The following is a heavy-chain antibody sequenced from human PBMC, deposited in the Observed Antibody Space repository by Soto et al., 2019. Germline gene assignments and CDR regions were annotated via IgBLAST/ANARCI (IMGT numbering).Heavy chain of an antibody. CDR2: IYHSGST. V-gene: IGHV4-38-2*01. Sequence: PSETLSLTCAVSGYSISSGYYWGWIRQPPGKGLEWIGSIYHSGSTYYNPSLKSRVTISVDTSKNQFSLKLSSVTAADTAVYCCARVNFSGSYRYALDYWGQGTLVTVSS. D-gene: IGHD3-16*02. CDR3: ARVNFSGSYRYALDY. J-gene: IGHJ4*02. CDR1: GYSISSGYY.